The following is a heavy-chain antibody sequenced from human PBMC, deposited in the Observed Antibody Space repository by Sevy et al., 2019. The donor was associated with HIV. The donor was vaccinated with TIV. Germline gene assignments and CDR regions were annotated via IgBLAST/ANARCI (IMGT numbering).Heavy chain of an antibody. CDR1: GLTFSSHA. D-gene: IGHD3-22*01. Sequence: GGSLRLSCAASGLTFSSHAMHWVRQAPGKGLESVAVISYDGNIRYYGDSVKGRFTISRDDSKNTLYPQMNSLRAEDTAVYYCARDLGYESSGYLPFFDPRGQGTLVTVSS. CDR2: ISYDGNIR. CDR3: ARDLGYESSGYLPFFDP. J-gene: IGHJ5*02. V-gene: IGHV3-30-3*01.